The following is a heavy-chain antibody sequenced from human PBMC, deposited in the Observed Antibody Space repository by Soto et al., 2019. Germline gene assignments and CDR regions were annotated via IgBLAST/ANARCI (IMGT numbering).Heavy chain of an antibody. V-gene: IGHV5-51*01. CDR1: GYDFNTNW. D-gene: IGHD3-22*01. Sequence: GESLKISCRGSGYDFNTNWFGWVRQLPGRGLEWVGIMYPGDSDTRLHPSLQGHVTLSADLTVSTACLQWRTLKTPDSGMYFCARLPRDCNKTSCYYAGHWGQATSVTVSS. CDR2: MYPGDSDT. CDR3: ARLPRDCNKTSCYYAGH. J-gene: IGHJ4*02.